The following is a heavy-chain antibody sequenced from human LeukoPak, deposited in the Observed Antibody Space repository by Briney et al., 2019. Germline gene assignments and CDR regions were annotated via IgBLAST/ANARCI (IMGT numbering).Heavy chain of an antibody. D-gene: IGHD5/OR15-5a*01. CDR1: GYTFIGYY. CDR3: ARLVGLSTTASY. CDR2: INPTSGGT. Sequence: ASVKVSCKASGYTFIGYYLRWVRQAPGQGVEWMGWINPTSGGTNYAQKFQDRVTMTRDTSINTAYMELSRLTSDDTAVYYCARLVGLSTTASYWGQGTLVIVSS. V-gene: IGHV1-2*02. J-gene: IGHJ4*02.